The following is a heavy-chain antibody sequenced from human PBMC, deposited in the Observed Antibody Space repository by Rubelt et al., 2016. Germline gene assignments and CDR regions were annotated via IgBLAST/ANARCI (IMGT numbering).Heavy chain of an antibody. D-gene: IGHD6-19*01. CDR1: GGSFSGYF. V-gene: IGHV4-34*01. CDR3: ASQGYSSGWSAEYFQH. Sequence: QVQLQQWGAGLLKPSETLSLTCAVYGGSFSGYFWSWIRQPPGKGLEWIGEINHSGSTNYNPSLKSRVTMSVDASKNQFSLRRSCVTAADRAVYYCASQGYSSGWSAEYFQHWGQGTLVTVSS. J-gene: IGHJ1*01. CDR2: INHSGST.